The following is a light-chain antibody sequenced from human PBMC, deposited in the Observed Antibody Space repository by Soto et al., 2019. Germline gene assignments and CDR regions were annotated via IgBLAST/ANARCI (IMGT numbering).Light chain of an antibody. V-gene: IGKV3-20*01. CDR3: QQYSASPRT. CDR2: SAS. CDR1: QTVSGNY. J-gene: IGKJ1*01. Sequence: EIVLPQSPVTLSLSPGDIATLSCRGSQTVSGNYLAWYHQKPGQAPRLLIHSASSRATGIPDRFSASGTGTDFTLTISRLESEDFAVYYCQQYSASPRTFGQGTKVDI.